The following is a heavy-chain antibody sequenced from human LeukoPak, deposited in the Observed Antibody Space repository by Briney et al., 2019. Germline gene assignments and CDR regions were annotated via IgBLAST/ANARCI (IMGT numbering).Heavy chain of an antibody. J-gene: IGHJ3*02. D-gene: IGHD1-26*01. CDR2: IYHSGIS. V-gene: IGHV4-38-2*02. CDR1: GYSIRSGYY. CDR3: ATDSGDDAFNI. Sequence: SETLSLNCTVSGYSIRSGYYWGWIRQPPGKGLEWIGSIYHSGISYYNPSLRSRVTIPVDTSKNQFSLRLTSVTAADTAVYYCATDSGDDAFNIWGQGTMVTVSS.